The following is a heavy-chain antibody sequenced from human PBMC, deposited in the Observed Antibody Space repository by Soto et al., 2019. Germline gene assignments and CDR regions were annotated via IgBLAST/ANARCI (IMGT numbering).Heavy chain of an antibody. Sequence: QVQLQQWGAGLLKPSETLSLTCAVSGGSFSGYYWSWIRQPPGKGLVWIWEINHSGSTKYNPYLKSRVTISVDTSKNQFSLKLSSLSAADTAVYYCARGRVRYSTSCYSVWGHGTTITVYS. V-gene: IGHV4-34*01. J-gene: IGHJ6*02. CDR3: ARGRVRYSTSCYSV. D-gene: IGHD6-13*01. CDR1: GGSFSGYY. CDR2: INHSGST.